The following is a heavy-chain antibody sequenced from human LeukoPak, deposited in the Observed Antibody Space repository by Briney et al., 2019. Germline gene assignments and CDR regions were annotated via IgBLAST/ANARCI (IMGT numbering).Heavy chain of an antibody. CDR2: IYFSRSS. V-gene: IGHV4-39*01. CDR3: ARQAPGYSYGYVY. J-gene: IGHJ4*02. CDR1: GGSISSSSYY. D-gene: IGHD5-18*01. Sequence: SETLSLTCTVSGGSISSSSYYWGWIRQPPGKGLESVGGIYFSRSSYYNPSLKSQVTISVDTSKNHFSLKLSSVTAAETAVYYCARQAPGYSYGYVYWGQGTLVTVS.